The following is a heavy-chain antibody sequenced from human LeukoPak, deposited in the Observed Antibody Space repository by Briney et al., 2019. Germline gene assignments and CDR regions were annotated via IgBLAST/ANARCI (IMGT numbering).Heavy chain of an antibody. CDR2: ISNSGGST. D-gene: IGHD3-22*01. J-gene: IGHJ4*02. Sequence: GGSLRLSCAASGFSFSRYAMMWVRQAPGKGLEWVSTISNSGGSTDYKDSVKGRFTISRDNPKNTLYLQMNSLRADDTAVYYCAKEDYYDGSGFSGYWGQGTLVTVSS. CDR1: GFSFSRYA. CDR3: AKEDYYDGSGFSGY. V-gene: IGHV3-23*01.